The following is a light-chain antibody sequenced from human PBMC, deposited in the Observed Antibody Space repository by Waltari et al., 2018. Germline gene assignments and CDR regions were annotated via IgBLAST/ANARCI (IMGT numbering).Light chain of an antibody. CDR3: SSFTSTNTLL. Sequence: QSALTQPASVSGSPGQSITISCTGTSSDIGYDDYVSWYQQHPGKAPKLIIYDVSERPSGVSNRFSGSKSGNTASLTISGLQAEDEADYYCSSFTSTNTLLFGGGTKLTVL. CDR2: DVS. J-gene: IGLJ2*01. V-gene: IGLV2-14*03. CDR1: SSDIGYDDY.